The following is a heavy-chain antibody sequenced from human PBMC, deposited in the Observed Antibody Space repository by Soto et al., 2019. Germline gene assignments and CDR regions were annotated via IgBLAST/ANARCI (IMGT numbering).Heavy chain of an antibody. CDR3: ARGNRGSSGPYFDY. J-gene: IGHJ4*02. CDR2: ISPNIGAA. V-gene: IGHV1-2*02. Sequence: ASVKVSCKASGCTFIHYPIHWVRQAPGQGLEWMGWISPNIGAANNAQKFQGSVTMTTDEPTSTAYMELSRLRSDDTAVYYCARGNRGSSGPYFDYWGQGTLVTVSS. CDR1: GCTFIHYP. D-gene: IGHD1-26*01.